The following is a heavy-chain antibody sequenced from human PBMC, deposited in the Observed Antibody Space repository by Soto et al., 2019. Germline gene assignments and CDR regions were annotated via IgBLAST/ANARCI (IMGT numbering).Heavy chain of an antibody. CDR2: ISSSGGDI. J-gene: IGHJ4*02. D-gene: IGHD1-20*01. Sequence: PGGSLRLSCSAAGFTFSDYYMSWVRQAPGKGLEWVSYISSSGGDIYYADSLKGRFTISRDNSKNTLYLQMNSLRAEDTAVYYCAKSPRITGPPGFDYWGQGTLVTVSS. CDR3: AKSPRITGPPGFDY. CDR1: GFTFSDYY. V-gene: IGHV3-11*01.